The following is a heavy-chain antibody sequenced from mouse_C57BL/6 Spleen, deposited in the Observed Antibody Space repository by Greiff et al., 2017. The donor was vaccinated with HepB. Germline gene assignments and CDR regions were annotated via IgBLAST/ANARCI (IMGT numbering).Heavy chain of an antibody. J-gene: IGHJ4*01. CDR3: ARYDYAAMDY. Sequence: QVQLQQSGPELVKPGASVKISCKASGYSFTSYYIHWVKQRPGQGLEWIGWIYPGSGNTKYNEKFKGKATLTADTSSSTAYMQLSSLTSEDSAVYYCARYDYAAMDYWGQGTSVTVSS. CDR2: IYPGSGNT. V-gene: IGHV1-66*01. CDR1: GYSFTSYY.